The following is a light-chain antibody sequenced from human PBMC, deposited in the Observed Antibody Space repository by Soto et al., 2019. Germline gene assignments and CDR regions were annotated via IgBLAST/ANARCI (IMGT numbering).Light chain of an antibody. CDR2: EGS. J-gene: IGLJ3*02. CDR1: SSDVGSYNL. V-gene: IGLV2-23*01. Sequence: QSALTQPASVSGSPGQSITISCTGTSSDVGSYNLVSWYQHHPGNTPKLMIYEGSRRPSGVSDRFSGSKSGNTASLTISGLQAEDEADYYCCSYVDTDTWVFGGGTKVTVL. CDR3: CSYVDTDTWV.